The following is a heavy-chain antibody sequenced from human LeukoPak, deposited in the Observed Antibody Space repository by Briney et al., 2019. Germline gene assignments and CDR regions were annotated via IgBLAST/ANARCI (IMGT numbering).Heavy chain of an antibody. CDR3: ARVAVPGTFGAFDI. J-gene: IGHJ3*02. V-gene: IGHV5-51*01. D-gene: IGHD6-13*01. CDR2: IYPGDSDT. CDR1: GYSFSSYY. Sequence: GESLKISCQGSGYSFSSYYIAWVRQMPGKGLEWRGIIYPGDSDTRYSPSFQGRVTISADKSISTAYLQWSSLRASDTAMYYCARVAVPGTFGAFDIWGQGTMVIVSS.